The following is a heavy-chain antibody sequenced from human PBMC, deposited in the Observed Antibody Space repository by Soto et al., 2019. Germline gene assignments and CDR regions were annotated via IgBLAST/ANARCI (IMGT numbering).Heavy chain of an antibody. J-gene: IGHJ4*02. V-gene: IGHV3-15*07. CDR1: GFSFNTAW. Sequence: EVQLVESGGDLVKPGGSLRLSCAGYGFSFNTAWLTWVRQAPGKGLYWVARLKGNSVGGTTDYAAPVTGRFSISSDDSKNMLYLQMNNLKIEDTAVYYCTTEFGFSSGQNDNWGQGTLVTVSS. CDR3: TTEFGFSSGQNDN. CDR2: LKGNSVGGTT. D-gene: IGHD3-22*01.